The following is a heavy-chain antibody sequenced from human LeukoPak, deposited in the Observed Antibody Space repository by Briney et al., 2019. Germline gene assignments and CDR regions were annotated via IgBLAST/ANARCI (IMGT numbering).Heavy chain of an antibody. J-gene: IGHJ4*02. CDR3: ARAKIVGATEPFDY. V-gene: IGHV3-7*04. D-gene: IGHD1-26*01. Sequence: GGSLRLSCAASGFTFSSYWMSWVRQAPGKGLEWVANIKQDGSEKYYVDSVKGRFTISRDNAKNSLYLQMNSLRAEDTAVYYCARAKIVGATEPFDYWGQGTLVTVSS. CDR1: GFTFSSYW. CDR2: IKQDGSEK.